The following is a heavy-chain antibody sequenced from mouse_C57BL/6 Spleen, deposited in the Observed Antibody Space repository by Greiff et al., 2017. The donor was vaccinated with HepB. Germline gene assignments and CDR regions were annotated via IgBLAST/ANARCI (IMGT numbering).Heavy chain of an antibody. J-gene: IGHJ2*01. Sequence: VKPGASVKLSCKASGYTFTSYWMQWVKQRPGQGLEWIGEIDPSDSYTNYNQKFKGKATLTVDTSSSTAYMQLSSLTSEDSAVYYCARSRDYFDYWGQGTTLTVSS. CDR1: GYTFTSYW. CDR2: IDPSDSYT. V-gene: IGHV1-50*01. CDR3: ARSRDYFDY.